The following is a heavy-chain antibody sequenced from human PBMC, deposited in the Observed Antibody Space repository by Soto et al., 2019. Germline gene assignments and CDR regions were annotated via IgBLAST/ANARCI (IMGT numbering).Heavy chain of an antibody. J-gene: IGHJ4*02. D-gene: IGHD6-13*01. Sequence: QGQLVESGGGVVQPGRSLRLSCAASGYTFSRYGMHWVRQAPGKGLEWVALISYDGSDKYYADSVKGRFTISRDNSKNTLYLQMHSLRVEDTAVYYCGAGQYFSDYWGQGTLVTVSS. CDR3: GAGQYFSDY. V-gene: IGHV3-30*03. CDR1: GYTFSRYG. CDR2: ISYDGSDK.